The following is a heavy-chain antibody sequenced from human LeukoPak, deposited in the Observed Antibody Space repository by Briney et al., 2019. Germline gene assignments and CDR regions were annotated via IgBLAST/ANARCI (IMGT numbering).Heavy chain of an antibody. V-gene: IGHV4-59*01. CDR1: GGSISNYY. CDR3: ASLPLVDTAMVDY. D-gene: IGHD5-18*01. Sequence: SETLSLTCTVSGGSISNYYWSWIRQPPGKGLEWIGYIYYSGSTNYNPSLKSRVTISVDTSKNQFSLKLSSVTAADTAVYYCASLPLVDTAMVDYWGQGTLVTVSS. CDR2: IYYSGST. J-gene: IGHJ4*02.